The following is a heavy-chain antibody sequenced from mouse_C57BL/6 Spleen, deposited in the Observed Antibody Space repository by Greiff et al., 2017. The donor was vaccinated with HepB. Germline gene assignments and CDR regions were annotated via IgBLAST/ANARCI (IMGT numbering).Heavy chain of an antibody. CDR1: GYTFTSYW. Sequence: QVHVKQPGAELVKPGASVKMSCKASGYTFTSYWITWVKQRPGQGLEWIGDIYPGSGSTNYNEKFKSKATLTVDTSSSTAYMQLSSLTSEDSAVYYCARPPYYSNYGFAYWGQGTLVTVSA. V-gene: IGHV1-55*01. J-gene: IGHJ3*01. D-gene: IGHD2-5*01. CDR3: ARPPYYSNYGFAY. CDR2: IYPGSGST.